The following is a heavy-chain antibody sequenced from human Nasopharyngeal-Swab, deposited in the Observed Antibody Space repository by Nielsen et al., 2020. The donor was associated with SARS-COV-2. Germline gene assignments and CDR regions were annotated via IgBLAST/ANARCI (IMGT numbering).Heavy chain of an antibody. CDR3: ATAHGPVGAFDS. Sequence: RQAPGKGLEWVGYIYHSGNTNYNPSLKSRLTISIDTSKNQFSLKLNSATAADTAVYYCATAHGPVGAFDSWGQGTLVTVSS. D-gene: IGHD1-26*01. CDR2: IYHSGNT. V-gene: IGHV4-59*08. J-gene: IGHJ4*02.